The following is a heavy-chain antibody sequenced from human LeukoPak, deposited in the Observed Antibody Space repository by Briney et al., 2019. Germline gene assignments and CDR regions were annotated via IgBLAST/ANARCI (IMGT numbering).Heavy chain of an antibody. Sequence: GGSLRLSCAASGFTFSSYSMNWVRQAPGKGLEWVSSISSSSSYIYYADSVKGRFTISRDNAKNSLYLQMNSLRAEDTAVYYYARGRAAAGTPNDYWGQGTLVTVSS. V-gene: IGHV3-21*01. CDR2: ISSSSSYI. CDR1: GFTFSSYS. D-gene: IGHD6-13*01. CDR3: ARGRAAAGTPNDY. J-gene: IGHJ4*02.